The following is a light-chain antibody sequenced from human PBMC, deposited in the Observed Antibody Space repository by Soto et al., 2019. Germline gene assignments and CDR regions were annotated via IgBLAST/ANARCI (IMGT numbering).Light chain of an antibody. Sequence: EIVLAQSPGTLSLSPGERVTLSCRASQSVTNYLAWYQQKPGQAPRLLIYGASYRATGIPDRFSGSGTGTDFTLTISRLEPEDFAVYYCQQYGSSLYTFGQGTKLEIK. J-gene: IGKJ2*01. CDR3: QQYGSSLYT. CDR1: QSVTNY. V-gene: IGKV3-20*01. CDR2: GAS.